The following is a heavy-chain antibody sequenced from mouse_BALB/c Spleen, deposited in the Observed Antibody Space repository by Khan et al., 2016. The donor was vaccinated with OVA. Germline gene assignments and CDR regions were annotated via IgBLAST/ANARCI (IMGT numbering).Heavy chain of an antibody. CDR2: IDPANGKT. Sequence: VQLQQPGAELVKPGASVKLSCTASGFNIKDTYIHWVNQRPEQGLEWIGRIDPANGKTIYDPKFQGKATIAADTSSNTAYLHLSSLTSEYTVVYYCASSLLLYAMDYWGQGSSVTVSS. CDR1: GFNIKDTY. V-gene: IGHV14-3*02. J-gene: IGHJ4*01. D-gene: IGHD1-2*01. CDR3: ASSLLLYAMDY.